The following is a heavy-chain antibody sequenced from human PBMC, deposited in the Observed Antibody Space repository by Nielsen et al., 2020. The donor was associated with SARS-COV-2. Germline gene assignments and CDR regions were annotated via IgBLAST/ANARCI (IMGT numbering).Heavy chain of an antibody. J-gene: IGHJ6*03. V-gene: IGHV4-39*07. CDR2: INHSGST. CDR3: ARGVVVPAASMDV. D-gene: IGHD2-2*01. Sequence: SETLSLTCTVSGGSISSSSYYWGWIRQPPGKGLEWIGEINHSGSTNYNPSLKSRVTISVDTSKNQVSLKLSSVTAADTAVYYCARGVVVPAASMDVWGKGTTVTVSS. CDR1: GGSISSSSYY.